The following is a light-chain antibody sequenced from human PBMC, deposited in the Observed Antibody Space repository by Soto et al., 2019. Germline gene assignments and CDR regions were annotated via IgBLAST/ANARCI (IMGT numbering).Light chain of an antibody. CDR1: SSDVGGYNY. CDR2: EVS. J-gene: IGLJ1*01. V-gene: IGLV2-14*01. CDR3: NSHGSTSTRYV. Sequence: QSALTQPASVSGSPGQSITISCTGTSSDVGGYNYVSWYQQHPGKAPKLMLYEVSNRPSGVSNRFSGSKSGNTASLTISGRQAEDEADYFCNSHGSTSTRYVFGTGTKLTVL.